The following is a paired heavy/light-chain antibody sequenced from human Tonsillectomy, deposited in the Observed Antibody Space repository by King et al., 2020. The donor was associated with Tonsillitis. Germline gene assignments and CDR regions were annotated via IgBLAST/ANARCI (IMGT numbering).Heavy chain of an antibody. CDR1: EFSVSSNY. CDR2: IFAGGFT. J-gene: IGHJ3*01. D-gene: IGHD3-16*02. V-gene: IGHV3-53*01. Sequence: EVQLVESGGGLVQPGGSLRLSCAASEFSVSSNYMSWVRQAPGKGLEWVSIIFAGGFTNYAESVKGRFTISRDIPKNTLYLQMNSLRPEDTAVYFCVAARRLGEFLLLSNAFDFWGQGTMVTVSS. CDR3: VAARRLGEFLLLSNAFDF.
Light chain of an antibody. Sequence: SYGLTQPPSVSVSPGQTASIICSGDKLGEKHTSWYQQKPGQSPFLVIYKNIERPSGIPERFSGSSSGNTATLTISGTQAMDEADYYCQSWDSSTVVFGGGTKLTVL. CDR3: QSWDSSTVV. V-gene: IGLV3-1*01. CDR2: KNI. J-gene: IGLJ2*01. CDR1: KLGEKH.